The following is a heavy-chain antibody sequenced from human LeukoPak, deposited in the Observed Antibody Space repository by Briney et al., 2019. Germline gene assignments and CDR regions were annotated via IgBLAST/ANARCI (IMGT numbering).Heavy chain of an antibody. D-gene: IGHD1-20*01. CDR3: ARARHNWNPNWFDP. J-gene: IGHJ5*02. Sequence: ASVKVSCKASGYTFTSYAMHWVRQAPGQGLEWMGGIIPIFGTANYAQKFQGRVTITTDESTSTAYMELSSLRSEDTAVYYCARARHNWNPNWFDPWGQGTLVTVSS. CDR1: GYTFTSYA. CDR2: IIPIFGTA. V-gene: IGHV1-69*05.